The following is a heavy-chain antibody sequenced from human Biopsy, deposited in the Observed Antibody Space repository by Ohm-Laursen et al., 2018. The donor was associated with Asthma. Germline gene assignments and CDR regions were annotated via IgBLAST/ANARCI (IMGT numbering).Heavy chain of an antibody. J-gene: IGHJ4*02. CDR1: GFTFSSYA. CDR3: ARDLHPTNHLGELSEGFDY. Sequence: SSLRLSCTASGFTFSSYAMHWVRQAPGKGLEWVAVISYDGSNKYYADSVKGRFTISRDNSKNTLYLQMNNLRAEDTAVYYCARDLHPTNHLGELSEGFDYWGQGALVTVSS. V-gene: IGHV3-30-3*01. D-gene: IGHD3-16*02. CDR2: ISYDGSNK.